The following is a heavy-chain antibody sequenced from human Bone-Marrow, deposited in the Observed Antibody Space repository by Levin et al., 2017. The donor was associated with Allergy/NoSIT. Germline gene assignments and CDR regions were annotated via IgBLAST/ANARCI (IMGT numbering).Heavy chain of an antibody. CDR2: ISSSGRYI. D-gene: IGHD3-10*01. J-gene: IGHJ5*02. Sequence: PGGSLRLSCAASGFTFSSYTMNWVRQAPGKGLEWVSSISSSGRYIYYADSVKGRFTSSRDNAKNSVSLQMSSLRVEDMAIYYCAREFGYRGSASYLETWGQGTLVPVSS. CDR3: AREFGYRGSASYLET. V-gene: IGHV3-21*01. CDR1: GFTFSSYT.